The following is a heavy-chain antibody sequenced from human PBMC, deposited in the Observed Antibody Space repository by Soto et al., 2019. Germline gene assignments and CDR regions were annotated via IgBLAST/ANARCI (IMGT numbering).Heavy chain of an antibody. D-gene: IGHD2-2*01. CDR2: VSAGNT. CDR1: GDTLISFG. Sequence: QVQLVLSGAEVKKPGASVKVSCKASGDTLISFGISWVRQAPGQGLEWVGWVSAGNTKYAQEFQGRVTMTTDTSTSTAYMDLRSLRSDDTAVYYCGREYCTSTSCFGVDSWGQGTLVTVSS. J-gene: IGHJ4*02. V-gene: IGHV1-18*01. CDR3: GREYCTSTSCFGVDS.